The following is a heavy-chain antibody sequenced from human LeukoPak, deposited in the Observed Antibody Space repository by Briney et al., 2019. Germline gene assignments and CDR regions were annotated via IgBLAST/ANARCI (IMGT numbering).Heavy chain of an antibody. J-gene: IGHJ6*03. Sequence: GRSLRLSCAASGFTFSSYGMHWVRQAPGKGLEWVAVIWYDGSNKYYADSVKGRFTISRDNSKNTLYLQMNSLRAEDTAVYYCAKDLTGITGTTYHYYYYMDVWGKGTTVTVSS. CDR3: AKDLTGITGTTYHYYYYMDV. CDR2: IWYDGSNK. CDR1: GFTFSSYG. D-gene: IGHD1-7*01. V-gene: IGHV3-33*06.